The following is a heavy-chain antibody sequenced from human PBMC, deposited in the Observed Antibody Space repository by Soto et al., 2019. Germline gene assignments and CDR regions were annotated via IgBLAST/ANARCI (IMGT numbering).Heavy chain of an antibody. CDR1: GFTFSSYG. D-gene: IGHD3-22*01. Sequence: HPGGSLRLSCAASGFTFSSYGIHWVRQAPGKGLEWVAVISYDGSNKYYADSVKGRFTISRDNSKNTLYLQMNSLRAEDTAVYYCAIAGGDSSGYYYDYWGQGTLVTVSS. V-gene: IGHV3-30*03. CDR3: AIAGGDSSGYYYDY. CDR2: ISYDGSNK. J-gene: IGHJ4*02.